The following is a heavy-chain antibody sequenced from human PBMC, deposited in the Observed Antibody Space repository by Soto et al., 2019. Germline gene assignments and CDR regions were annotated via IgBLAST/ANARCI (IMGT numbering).Heavy chain of an antibody. D-gene: IGHD2-21*02. Sequence: QVQLVESGGGVVQPGRSLRLSCAASGFTFSRYGMHWVRQAPGKGLEWVAVIWYDGSNKYYADSVKGRFTITRHNSKNSLYLQRNRLRAEATVAYYWARGSGDSGDWFCYCGHGSLVTFS. CDR2: IWYDGSNK. V-gene: IGHV3-33*03. J-gene: IGHJ4*01. CDR1: GFTFSRYG. CDR3: ARGSGDSGDWFCY.